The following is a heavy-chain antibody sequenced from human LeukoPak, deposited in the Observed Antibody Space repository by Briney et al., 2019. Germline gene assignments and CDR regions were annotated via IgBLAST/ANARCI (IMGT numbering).Heavy chain of an antibody. CDR3: TKGAIFGAQIHFDY. Sequence: GGSLRISCAASGFSFSSYAMNWVRQAPGKGLEWVSTISVGGGTYYAESVKGRFSISRDNSRNTLYLQMNSLRAGDTAVYYCTKGAIFGAQIHFDYWGQGTLVTVSS. D-gene: IGHD3-3*01. V-gene: IGHV3-23*01. CDR1: GFSFSSYA. J-gene: IGHJ4*02. CDR2: ISVGGGT.